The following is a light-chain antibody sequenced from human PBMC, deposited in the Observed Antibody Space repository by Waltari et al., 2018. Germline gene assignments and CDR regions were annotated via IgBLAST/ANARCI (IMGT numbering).Light chain of an antibody. CDR2: GNN. Sequence: SSELTQDPTVSVAMGQTVRITCQGDSLRRYYASWYQQRPGQAPILVFSGNNNRPSGVPERFSGSSSDNTAVLTITGAQAEDEASYYCHSRDASGVGGSFGGGTKLTVL. J-gene: IGLJ2*01. CDR1: SLRRYY. CDR3: HSRDASGVGGS. V-gene: IGLV3-19*01.